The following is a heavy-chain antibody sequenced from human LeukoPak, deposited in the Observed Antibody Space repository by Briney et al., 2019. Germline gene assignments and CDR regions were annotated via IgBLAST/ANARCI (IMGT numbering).Heavy chain of an antibody. Sequence: ASVNVSCKATGYIFSNYGISWVRQAPGHGLEWMGWISSGGNTNYAPKFQDRATMTTDTSTSTAYMELRSLRFDDTAVYYCARDFAWGSGGAPIDDNWLDPWGQGTLVTVSS. CDR2: ISSGGNT. V-gene: IGHV1-18*01. D-gene: IGHD7-27*01. CDR3: ARDFAWGSGGAPIDDNWLDP. CDR1: GYIFSNYG. J-gene: IGHJ5*02.